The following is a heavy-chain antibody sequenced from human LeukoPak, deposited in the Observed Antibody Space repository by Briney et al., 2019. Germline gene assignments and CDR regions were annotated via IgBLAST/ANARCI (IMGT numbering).Heavy chain of an antibody. Sequence: ASVKVSCKASGYTFTSYDINWARQATGQGLEWMGWMNPKSGNTGYAQKFQGRVTMTRNTTISTAYMELSSVRSEDTAVYYCVAENYYYGMDVWGQGTTVTVSS. CDR2: MNPKSGNT. CDR3: VAENYYYGMDV. V-gene: IGHV1-8*01. CDR1: GYTFTSYD. J-gene: IGHJ6*02. D-gene: IGHD6-25*01.